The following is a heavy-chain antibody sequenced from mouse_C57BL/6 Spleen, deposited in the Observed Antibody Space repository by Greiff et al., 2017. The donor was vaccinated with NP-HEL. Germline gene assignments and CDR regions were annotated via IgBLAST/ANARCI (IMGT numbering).Heavy chain of an antibody. D-gene: IGHD1-1*01. V-gene: IGHV1-15*01. CDR1: GYTFTDYE. J-gene: IGHJ2*01. Sequence: QVHVKQSGAELVRPGASVTLSCKASGYTFTDYEMHWVKQTPVHGLEWIGAIDPETGGTAYNQKFKGKAILTADKSSSTAYMELRSLTSEDSAVYYCTSYYGSSSYYFDYWGQGTTLTVSS. CDR2: IDPETGGT. CDR3: TSYYGSSSYYFDY.